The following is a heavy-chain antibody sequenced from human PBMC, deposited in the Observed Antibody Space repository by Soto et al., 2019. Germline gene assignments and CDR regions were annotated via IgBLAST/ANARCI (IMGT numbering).Heavy chain of an antibody. CDR2: ISGSGGST. CDR3: AKVWCPGIWYYDFWSGYYTL. D-gene: IGHD3-3*01. CDR1: GFTFSSYA. Sequence: VGSMRLSCAASGFTFSSYAMSWVRQAPGKGLEWVSAISGSGGSTYYADSVKGRFTISRDNSKNTLYLQMNSLRAEDTAVYYCAKVWCPGIWYYDFWSGYYTLWGQGTLVTVSS. J-gene: IGHJ4*02. V-gene: IGHV3-23*01.